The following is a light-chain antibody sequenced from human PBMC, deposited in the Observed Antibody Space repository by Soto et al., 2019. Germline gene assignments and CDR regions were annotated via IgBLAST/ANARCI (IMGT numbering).Light chain of an antibody. V-gene: IGLV1-40*01. CDR1: SSNIGAGYD. CDR2: GNS. Sequence: HSELTQPPSVSGAPGQRVTISCTRSSSNIGAGYDVHWYQQLPGTAPKLLIYGNSNRPSGVPDRFSGSKSGTSASLAITGLQAEDEADYYCQSYDSSLSANYVFGTGTKVTVL. CDR3: QSYDSSLSANYV. J-gene: IGLJ1*01.